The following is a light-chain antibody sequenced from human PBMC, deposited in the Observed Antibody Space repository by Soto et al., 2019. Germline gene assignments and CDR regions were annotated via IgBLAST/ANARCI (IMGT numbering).Light chain of an antibody. J-gene: IGKJ5*01. V-gene: IGKV1-39*01. Sequence: DIQMTQSPSSLSASAGDRVTITCRASQRISSHLNWYQQKPGKAPKLLIYAASSLQSGVPARFSGSGSGTEFTLTISSLQSEDFAVYYCQQYNNWPPITFGQGTRLEI. CDR3: QQYNNWPPIT. CDR1: QRISSH. CDR2: AAS.